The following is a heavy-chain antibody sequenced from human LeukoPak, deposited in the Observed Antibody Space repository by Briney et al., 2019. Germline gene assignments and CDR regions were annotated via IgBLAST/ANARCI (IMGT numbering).Heavy chain of an antibody. V-gene: IGHV4-34*01. J-gene: IGHJ4*02. Sequence: TSETLSLTCAVYGGSFSGYYWSWIRQPPGKGLEWIGEINHSGSTNYNPSLKSRVTISVDTSKNQFSLKLSSVTAADTAVYYCARHRPRYYYDSSDWGQGTLVTVSS. CDR3: ARHRPRYYYDSSD. CDR2: INHSGST. CDR1: GGSFSGYY. D-gene: IGHD3-22*01.